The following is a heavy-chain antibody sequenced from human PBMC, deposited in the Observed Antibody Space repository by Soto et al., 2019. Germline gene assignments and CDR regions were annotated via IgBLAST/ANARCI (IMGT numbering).Heavy chain of an antibody. CDR3: ASRTYSYGYDYFDY. CDR2: IYPSDSDT. V-gene: IGHV5-51*01. Sequence: GESLKISCKGSGYSFTSYWIGWVLQMPGKGLEWMGIIYPSDSDTRYSPSFQGHVTISADKSISTAYLQWSSLKASDTAMYYCASRTYSYGYDYFDYWGQGTLVTVPQ. CDR1: GYSFTSYW. J-gene: IGHJ4*02. D-gene: IGHD5-18*01.